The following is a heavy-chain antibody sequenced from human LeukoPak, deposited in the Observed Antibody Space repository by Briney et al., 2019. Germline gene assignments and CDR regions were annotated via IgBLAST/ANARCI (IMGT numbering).Heavy chain of an antibody. CDR2: IYYSGST. CDR1: GGSISSNSYY. J-gene: IGHJ4*02. Sequence: SETLSLTCTVSGGSISSNSYYWGWIRQPPGKGLEWIGSIYYSGSTYYNPSLKSRVTISVDTSKNQFSLKLSSVTAAGTAVYYCARQKTLGVADYWGQGTLVTVSS. CDR3: ARQKTLGVADY. D-gene: IGHD3-16*01. V-gene: IGHV4-39*01.